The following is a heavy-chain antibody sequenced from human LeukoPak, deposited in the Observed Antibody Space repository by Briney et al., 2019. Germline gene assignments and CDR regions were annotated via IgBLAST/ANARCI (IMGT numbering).Heavy chain of an antibody. Sequence: SETLSLTCAVSGGSISSYYWSWIRQPPGKGLQWIGYIYYSGSTYYSPSLKSRVTISLDTSKNQFSLKLSSVTAADTAVYYCARVTYSSGWSDYWGQGTLVTVSS. CDR2: IYYSGST. J-gene: IGHJ4*02. CDR3: ARVTYSSGWSDY. CDR1: GGSISSYY. V-gene: IGHV4-59*01. D-gene: IGHD6-19*01.